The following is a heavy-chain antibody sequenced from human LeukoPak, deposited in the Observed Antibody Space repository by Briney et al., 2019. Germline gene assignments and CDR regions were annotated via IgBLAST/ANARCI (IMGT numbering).Heavy chain of an antibody. V-gene: IGHV4-34*01. D-gene: IGHD3-10*01. CDR3: ARQARGSGTVYYYYYYMDV. CDR2: INHSGST. J-gene: IGHJ6*03. CDR1: GYPIRTGYY. Sequence: SETLSLTCTVSGYPIRTGYYWSWIRQPPGKGLEWIGEINHSGSTNYNPSLKSRVTISVDTSKNQFSLKLSSVTAADTAVYYCARQARGSGTVYYYYYYMDVWGKGTTVTISS.